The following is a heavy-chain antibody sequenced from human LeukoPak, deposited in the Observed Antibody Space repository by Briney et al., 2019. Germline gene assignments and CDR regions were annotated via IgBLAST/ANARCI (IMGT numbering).Heavy chain of an antibody. Sequence: GGSLRLSCAASGFTFSSYAMHWVRQAPGKGLEWVAVISYDGSNKYYADSVKGRFTISRDNSKITLYLQMNSLRAEDTAVYYCARDTGYYGSRSAFDIWGQGTMVTVSS. CDR2: ISYDGSNK. D-gene: IGHD3-10*01. CDR1: GFTFSSYA. J-gene: IGHJ3*02. CDR3: ARDTGYYGSRSAFDI. V-gene: IGHV3-30*04.